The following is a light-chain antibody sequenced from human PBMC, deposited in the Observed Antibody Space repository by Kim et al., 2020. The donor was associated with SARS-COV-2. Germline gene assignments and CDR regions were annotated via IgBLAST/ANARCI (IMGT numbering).Light chain of an antibody. CDR1: SSDIGAYNY. V-gene: IGLV2-14*01. Sequence: QSASVSGSPGQSITISCTGTSSDIGAYNYVSWCQQHPGKAPKLLIFDVSKRPSGVSSRFSGSKSANTASLTISGLQAEDEADYYCSSYTISNAWV. CDR2: DVS. CDR3: SSYTISNAWV. J-gene: IGLJ3*02.